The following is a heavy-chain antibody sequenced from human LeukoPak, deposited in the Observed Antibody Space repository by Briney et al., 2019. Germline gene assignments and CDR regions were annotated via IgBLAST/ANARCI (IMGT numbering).Heavy chain of an antibody. D-gene: IGHD6-6*01. J-gene: IGHJ4*02. V-gene: IGHV4-34*01. CDR1: GGSFSGYY. CDR3: ARRSRSSSSALFDY. Sequence: PSETLSLTCAVYGGSFSGYYWSWICQPPGKGLEWIGEINHSGSTNYNPSLKSRVTISVDTSKNQFSLKLSSVTAADTAVYYCARRSRSSSSALFDYWGQGTLVTVSS. CDR2: INHSGST.